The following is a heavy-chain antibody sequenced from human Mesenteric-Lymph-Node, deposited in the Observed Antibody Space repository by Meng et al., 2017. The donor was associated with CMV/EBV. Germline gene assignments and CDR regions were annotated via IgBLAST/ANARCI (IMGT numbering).Heavy chain of an antibody. CDR1: GITVSSNY. J-gene: IGHJ6*02. CDR3: ARMAEDTLVRGVPPQLLKFAMDV. V-gene: IGHV3-66*02. D-gene: IGHD3-10*01. Sequence: GGSLRLSCAASGITVSSNYMSWVRQAPGKGLEWVSTIYSGGTTYYADSLKGRVTISRDDSMNTLFLQMNNLRVEDTAVYYCARMAEDTLVRGVPPQLLKFAMDVWGQGTTVTVSS. CDR2: IYSGGTT.